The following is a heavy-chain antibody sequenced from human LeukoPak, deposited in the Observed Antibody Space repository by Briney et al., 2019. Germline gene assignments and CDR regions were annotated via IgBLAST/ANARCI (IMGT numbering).Heavy chain of an antibody. V-gene: IGHV3-48*03. CDR3: ARDRLYLMVYAIEGDGMDV. D-gene: IGHD2-8*01. CDR2: ISSSGSTI. CDR1: GFTFSSYE. Sequence: GGSLRLSCAASGFTFSSYEMNWVRQAPGKGLEWVLYISSSGSTIYYADSVKGRFTISRDNAKNSLYLQMNSLRAEDTAVYYCARDRLYLMVYAIEGDGMDVWGQGTTVTVSS. J-gene: IGHJ6*02.